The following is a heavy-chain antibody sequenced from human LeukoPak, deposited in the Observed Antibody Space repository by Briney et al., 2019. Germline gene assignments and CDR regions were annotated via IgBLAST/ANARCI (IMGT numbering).Heavy chain of an antibody. D-gene: IGHD3-10*01. V-gene: IGHV1-18*01. CDR1: GYTFTSYG. CDR3: ASYYYGSGSYYNAGAFDI. CDR2: ISAYNGNT. J-gene: IGHJ3*02. Sequence: ASVKVSCKASGYTFTSYGISWVRQAPGQGLEWMGWISAYNGNTNYAQKLRGRVTMTTDTSTSTAYMELRSLRSDDTAVYYCASYYYGSGSYYNAGAFDIWGQGTMVTVSS.